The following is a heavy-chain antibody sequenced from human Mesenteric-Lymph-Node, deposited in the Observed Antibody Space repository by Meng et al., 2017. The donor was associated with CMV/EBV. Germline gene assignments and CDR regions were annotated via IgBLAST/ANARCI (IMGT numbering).Heavy chain of an antibody. CDR3: ARGSNKLGVFDY. D-gene: IGHD7-27*01. Sequence: SETLSLTCTVSGGSISSSSYYWGWIRQPPGKGLEWIGSIYYSGSTYYNPSLKSRVTISVDTSKNQFSLKLSSVTAADTAVYYCARGSNKLGVFDYWGQGTLVTVSS. V-gene: IGHV4-39*07. CDR2: IYYSGST. CDR1: GGSISSSSYY. J-gene: IGHJ4*02.